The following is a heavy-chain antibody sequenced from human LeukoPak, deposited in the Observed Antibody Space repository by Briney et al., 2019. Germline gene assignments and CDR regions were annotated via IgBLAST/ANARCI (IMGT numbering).Heavy chain of an antibody. J-gene: IGHJ4*02. D-gene: IGHD2-15*01. V-gene: IGHV3-53*01. CDR2: IYSGGST. CDR3: ARDGYCSGGSCLLDY. CDR1: GFTVSSNY. Sequence: GGSLRLSCAASGFTVSSNYMSWVRQAPGKGLEWVSVIYSGGSTYYADSVKGRFTISRDNSKNTLYLQMNSLRAEGTAVYYCARDGYCSGGSCLLDYWGQGTLVTVSS.